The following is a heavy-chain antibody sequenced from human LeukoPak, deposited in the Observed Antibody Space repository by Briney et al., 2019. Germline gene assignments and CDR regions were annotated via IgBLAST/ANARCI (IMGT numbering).Heavy chain of an antibody. D-gene: IGHD2-15*01. J-gene: IGHJ4*02. Sequence: PGGSLRLSCAASGFTFSSYRMHWLRQAPGKGLEWVAFIWYDGSNKYYADSVKGRFTISRDNSKNTLYLQMNSLRAEDTAVYYCAKDRRTGLAALIVVVVAATPPDYWGQGTLVTVSS. V-gene: IGHV3-30*02. CDR2: IWYDGSNK. CDR1: GFTFSSYR. CDR3: AKDRRTGLAALIVVVVAATPPDY.